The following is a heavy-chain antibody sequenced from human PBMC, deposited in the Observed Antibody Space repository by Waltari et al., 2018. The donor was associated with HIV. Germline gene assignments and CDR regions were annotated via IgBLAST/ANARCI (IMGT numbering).Heavy chain of an antibody. CDR1: VLTSSDYS. J-gene: IGHJ4*02. V-gene: IGHV3-11*04. Sequence: QVQLVESGGGLVKTGGPLRLSCAASVLTSSDYSMHYIRQAPGRGLEWISYISTSGSTIYYAGSVEGRFTVSRDSAKNSLYLQMNSLRAEDTAVYYCARDRNNYGLGNERDFDNWGQGTLVTVSS. CDR2: ISTSGSTI. CDR3: ARDRNNYGLGNERDFDN. D-gene: IGHD3-10*01.